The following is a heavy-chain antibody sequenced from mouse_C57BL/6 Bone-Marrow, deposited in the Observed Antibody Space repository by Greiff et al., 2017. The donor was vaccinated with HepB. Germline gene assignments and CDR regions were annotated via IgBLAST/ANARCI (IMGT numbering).Heavy chain of an antibody. CDR1: GYTFTEYT. CDR3: ARHEALWLRRGFAY. V-gene: IGHV1-62-2*01. D-gene: IGHD2-2*01. J-gene: IGHJ3*01. CDR2: FCPGSGSI. Sequence: VQLQQSGAELVKPGASVKLSCKASGYTFTEYTIHWVKQRSGQGLAWIGWFCPGSGSIKYNEKFKDTATLTADKSSSTVYMALSRVTSEDSAVYFCARHEALWLRRGFAYWGQGTLVTVSA.